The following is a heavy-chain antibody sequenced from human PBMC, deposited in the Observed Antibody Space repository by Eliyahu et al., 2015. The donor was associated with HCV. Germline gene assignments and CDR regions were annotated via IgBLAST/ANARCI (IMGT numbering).Heavy chain of an antibody. CDR1: GFTFXSYG. CDR3: ARDGGPGVSVQIHY. CDR2: IWYDGNNK. V-gene: IGHV3-33*01. Sequence: QVQLVXSXGGVVQPGRSLRLSCAAXGFTFXSYGMHWVRQAPGKGLEWVAVIWYDGNNKYYADSVKGRFTISRDNSKNTLYLEMSSLRSEDTAVYFCARDGGPGVSVQIHYWGQGTLVTVSS. D-gene: IGHD3-16*01. J-gene: IGHJ4*02.